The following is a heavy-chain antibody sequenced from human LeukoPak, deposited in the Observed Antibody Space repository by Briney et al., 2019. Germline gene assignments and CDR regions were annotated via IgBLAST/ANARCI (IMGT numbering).Heavy chain of an antibody. CDR3: ARDLRQYYYYMDV. CDR2: ISSSSSYI. D-gene: IGHD5/OR15-5a*01. V-gene: IGHV3-21*01. CDR1: GITFSSYA. J-gene: IGHJ6*03. Sequence: TAGGSLRLSCAASGITFSSYAMSWVRQAPGKGLEWVSSISSSSSYIYYADSVKGRFTISRDNAKNSLYLQMNSLRAEDTAVYYCARDLRQYYYYMDVWGKGTTVTVSS.